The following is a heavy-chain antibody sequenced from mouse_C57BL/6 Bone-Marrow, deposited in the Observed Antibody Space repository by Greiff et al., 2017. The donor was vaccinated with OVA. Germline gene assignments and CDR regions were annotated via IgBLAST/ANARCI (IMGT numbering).Heavy chain of an antibody. J-gene: IGHJ2*01. CDR3: ARGGYYEDY. D-gene: IGHD2-3*01. V-gene: IGHV1-50*01. Sequence: QVQLQQPGAELVKPGASVKLSCKASGYTFTSYWMQWVKQRPGQGLEWIGEIDPSDSYTNYNQKFKGKATLTVDTSSSTAYMQLSSLTSEDSAVYYCARGGYYEDYWGQGTTLTVSS. CDR1: GYTFTSYW. CDR2: IDPSDSYT.